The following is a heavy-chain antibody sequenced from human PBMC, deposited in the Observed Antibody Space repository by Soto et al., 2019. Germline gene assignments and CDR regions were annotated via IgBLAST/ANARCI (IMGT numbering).Heavy chain of an antibody. V-gene: IGHV3-33*01. Sequence: GGSLRLSCAASGFTFSSYGMHWVRQAPGKGLEWVAVIWCDGSNKYYADSVKGRFTISRDNSKNTLYLQMNSLRAEDTAVYYCARVGYSSSWSGKYYYYYGMDVWGQGTTVTVSS. J-gene: IGHJ6*02. D-gene: IGHD6-13*01. CDR2: IWCDGSNK. CDR1: GFTFSSYG. CDR3: ARVGYSSSWSGKYYYYYGMDV.